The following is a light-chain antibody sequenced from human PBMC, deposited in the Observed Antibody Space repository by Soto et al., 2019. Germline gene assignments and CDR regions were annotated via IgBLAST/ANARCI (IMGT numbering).Light chain of an antibody. CDR2: AS. CDR3: QHYGTAAL. Sequence: EMVLTQSPGTLSLSPGARATLSCRASQTVSDMYLAWYQQKPGQAPRLLIYASNRATGIPDRFSGSGSGTDFTLTIGRLEPEDFAVYYCQHYGTAALFGPGTKVDIK. J-gene: IGKJ3*01. CDR1: QTVSDMY. V-gene: IGKV3-20*01.